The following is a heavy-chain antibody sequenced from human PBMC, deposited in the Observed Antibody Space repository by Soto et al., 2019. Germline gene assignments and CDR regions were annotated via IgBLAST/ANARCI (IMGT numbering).Heavy chain of an antibody. V-gene: IGHV1-24*01. J-gene: IGHJ6*03. CDR3: ATFTMVRRDTTRSFYYYMDV. Sequence: QVQLVQSGAEVKKPGASVKVSCKVSGYTLTELSMHWVRQAPGKGLEWMGGFDPEDGETIYAQKCQGRVTMTQDTSTGTAYMELSSLRSEDTAVYFCATFTMVRRDTTRSFYYYMDVWGEGTTVTVSS. D-gene: IGHD3-10*01. CDR1: GYTLTELS. CDR2: FDPEDGET.